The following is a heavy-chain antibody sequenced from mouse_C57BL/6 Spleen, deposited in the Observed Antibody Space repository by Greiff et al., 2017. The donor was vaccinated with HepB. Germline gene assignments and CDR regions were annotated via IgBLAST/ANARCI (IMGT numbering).Heavy chain of an antibody. CDR2: IYPGSGST. CDR1: GYTFTSYW. V-gene: IGHV1-55*01. CDR3: ARSRDYIDY. Sequence: VQLKQPGAERVKPGASVKMCCKASGYTFTSYWINWVKQRPGQGLEWIGDIYPGSGSTNYNEKFKSKATLTVDTSSSTAYMQLSSLTSEDSAVDYCARSRDYIDYWGQGTPLTVSS. J-gene: IGHJ2*01.